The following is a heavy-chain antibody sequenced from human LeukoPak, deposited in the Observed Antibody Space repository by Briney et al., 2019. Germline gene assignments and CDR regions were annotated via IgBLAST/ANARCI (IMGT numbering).Heavy chain of an antibody. CDR3: ARDQGYCSSTSCENYYYYGMDV. Sequence: PSETLSLTCAVSGGSISSGGYSWSWIRQPPGKGLEWIGNIYHIGGTYYNPSLKSRVTISVDRSKNQFSLKLSSVTAADTAVYYCARDQGYCSSTSCENYYYYGMDVWGKGTTVTVSS. V-gene: IGHV4-30-2*01. CDR1: GGSISSGGYS. J-gene: IGHJ6*04. D-gene: IGHD2-2*01. CDR2: IYHIGGT.